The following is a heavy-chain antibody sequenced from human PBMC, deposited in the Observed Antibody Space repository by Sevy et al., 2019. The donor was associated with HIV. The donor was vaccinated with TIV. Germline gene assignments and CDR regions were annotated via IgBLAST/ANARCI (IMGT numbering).Heavy chain of an antibody. CDR2: IRYSGST. V-gene: IGHV4-39*01. CDR3: AGPTLTYSSGWSYYDY. D-gene: IGHD6-19*01. Sequence: SETMSLTCSVSGAFMSSSGYYWGWIRQPPGKGLEWIASIRYSGSTFYNPSLRSRVTISADTSKNQFSLKLNSVTAADTARYYCAGPTLTYSSGWSYYDYWGQGSVVTVSS. J-gene: IGHJ4*02. CDR1: GAFMSSSGYY.